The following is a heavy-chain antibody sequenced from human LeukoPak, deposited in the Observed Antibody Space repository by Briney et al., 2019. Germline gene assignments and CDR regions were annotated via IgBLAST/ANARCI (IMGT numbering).Heavy chain of an antibody. CDR3: AGDRITIFGVVIKRPYNWLDP. J-gene: IGHJ5*02. V-gene: IGHV4-34*01. D-gene: IGHD3-3*01. CDR2: INHSGST. Sequence: PSETLSLTCAVYGGPFSGYYWSWIRQPPGKGLEWIGEINHSGSTNYNPSLKSRVTISVDTSKNQFSLKLSSVTAADTAVYYCAGDRITIFGVVIKRPYNWLDPWGQGTLVTVSS. CDR1: GGPFSGYY.